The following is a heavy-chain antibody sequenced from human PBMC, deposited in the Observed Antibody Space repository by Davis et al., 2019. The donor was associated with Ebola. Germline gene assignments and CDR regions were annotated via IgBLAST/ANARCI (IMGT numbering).Heavy chain of an antibody. D-gene: IGHD3-10*01. Sequence: SETLSLTCTVSGYSINRGFTWGWIRQPPGKGLEWIGSIYHSGITNYNPSLKSRVTISTETSRSQFSLTLSSVTAADTAVYYCAREERITMVRGVLYYYYGMDVWGKGTTVTVSS. CDR2: IYHSGIT. CDR1: GYSINRGFT. J-gene: IGHJ6*04. V-gene: IGHV4-38-2*02. CDR3: AREERITMVRGVLYYYYGMDV.